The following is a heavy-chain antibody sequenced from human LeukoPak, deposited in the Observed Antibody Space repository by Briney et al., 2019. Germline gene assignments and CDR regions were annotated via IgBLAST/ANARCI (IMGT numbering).Heavy chain of an antibody. CDR3: ARAPRVRGVIIAFDY. CDR1: GYTFTSYG. D-gene: IGHD3-10*01. V-gene: IGHV1-18*04. J-gene: IGHJ4*02. CDR2: ISAYNGNT. Sequence: EASVTVSCKASGYTFTSYGISWVRQAPGQGLEWMGWISAYNGNTNYAQKLQGRVTMTTDTSTSTAYMELRSLRSDDTAVYYCARAPRVRGVIIAFDYWGQGTLVTVSS.